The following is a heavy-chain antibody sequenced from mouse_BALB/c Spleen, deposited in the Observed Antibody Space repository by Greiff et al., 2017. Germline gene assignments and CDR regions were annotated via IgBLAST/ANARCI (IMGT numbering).Heavy chain of an antibody. CDR2: ISSGGSYT. D-gene: IGHD1-1*01. Sequence: EVKLVESGGDLVKPGGSLKLSCAASGFTFSSYGMSWVRQTPDKRLEWVATISSGGSYTYYPDSVKGRFTISRDNAKNTLYLQMSSLKSEDTAMYYCARSTTVVADYWGQGTTLTVSS. CDR1: GFTFSSYG. V-gene: IGHV5-6*01. CDR3: ARSTTVVADY. J-gene: IGHJ2*01.